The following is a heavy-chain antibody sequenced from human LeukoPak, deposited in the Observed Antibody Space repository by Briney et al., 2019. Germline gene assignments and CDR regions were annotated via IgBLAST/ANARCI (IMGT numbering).Heavy chain of an antibody. CDR2: VHYSGTA. Sequence: SETLSLTCTVSDGSITNYDWSWVRQPPGKGLEFIGHVHYSGTANYNLSLRSRVTISIDTSKKHFFLKLKSVTAADTAVYYCARGYGEFRVEGRYFHSWGQGTLVTVSS. D-gene: IGHD4-17*01. CDR1: DGSITNYD. V-gene: IGHV4-59*01. CDR3: ARGYGEFRVEGRYFHS. J-gene: IGHJ4*02.